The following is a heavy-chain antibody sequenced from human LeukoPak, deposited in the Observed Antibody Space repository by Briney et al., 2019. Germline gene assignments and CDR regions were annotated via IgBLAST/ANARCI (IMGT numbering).Heavy chain of an antibody. V-gene: IGHV3-64D*06. CDR2: ISSNGGST. J-gene: IGHJ4*02. D-gene: IGHD2-2*01. CDR1: GFTFSSYA. Sequence: SGGSLRLSCSASGFTFSSYAMHWVRQAPGKGLEYVSAISSNGGSTYYADSVQGRFTISRDNSKNTLYLQMSSLRAEDTAVYYCVKPYCSSTSCPIDYWGQGTLVTVSS. CDR3: VKPYCSSTSCPIDY.